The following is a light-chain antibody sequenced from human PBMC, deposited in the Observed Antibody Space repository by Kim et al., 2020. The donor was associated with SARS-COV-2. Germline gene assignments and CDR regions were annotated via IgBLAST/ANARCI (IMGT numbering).Light chain of an antibody. CDR1: QDIRNY. J-gene: IGKJ4*02. Sequence: DIQMTQSPSSLSASAGDRVTITCQASQDIRNYLHWFQQKPGKAPKLLIYDASNLETGVPSRFSGSGSGTDFTFTITSLQPEDVATYYCQYYDSLPVTFGGVTKVDIK. CDR2: DAS. V-gene: IGKV1-33*01. CDR3: QYYDSLPVT.